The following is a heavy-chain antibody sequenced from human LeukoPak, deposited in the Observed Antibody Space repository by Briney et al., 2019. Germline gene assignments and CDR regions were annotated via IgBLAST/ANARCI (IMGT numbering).Heavy chain of an antibody. CDR1: GYTFTSYY. D-gene: IGHD2-15*01. Sequence: ASVKASCKASGYTFTSYYMHWVRQAPGQGLEWMGIINPSGGSTSYAQKFQGRVTMTRDTSTSTVYMELSSLRSEDTAVYYCARQFKGYCSGGSCYVALGYWGQGTLVTVSS. CDR3: ARQFKGYCSGGSCYVALGY. J-gene: IGHJ4*02. CDR2: INPSGGST. V-gene: IGHV1-46*01.